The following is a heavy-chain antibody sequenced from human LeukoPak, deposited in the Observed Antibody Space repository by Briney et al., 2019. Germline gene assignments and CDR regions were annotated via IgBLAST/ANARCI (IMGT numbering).Heavy chain of an antibody. CDR1: GGSISSGDYY. CDR3: ARYDFWSGPNDAFDI. J-gene: IGHJ3*02. Sequence: KPSQTLSLTCTVSGGSISSGDYYWSWIRQPPGKGLEWIGYIYYSGSTYYNPSLKSRVNISVDTSKNQFSLKLSSVTAADTAVYYCARYDFWSGPNDAFDIWGQGTMVTVSS. CDR2: IYYSGST. D-gene: IGHD3-3*01. V-gene: IGHV4-30-4*08.